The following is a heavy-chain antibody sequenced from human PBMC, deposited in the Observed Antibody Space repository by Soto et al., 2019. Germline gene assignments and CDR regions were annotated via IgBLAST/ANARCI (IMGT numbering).Heavy chain of an antibody. CDR2: ILHDGSAE. J-gene: IGHJ4*02. D-gene: IGHD1-1*01. Sequence: PGGSLRLSCAASGFIFTSYGMHWVRQAPGKGLEWMALILHDGSAEYYADSVKGRFTISRDNSKNTLNLQMNSLRAEDTAVYYCASSGGTTFDDWGQGTLVTVSS. V-gene: IGHV3-30*03. CDR3: ASSGGTTFDD. CDR1: GFIFTSYG.